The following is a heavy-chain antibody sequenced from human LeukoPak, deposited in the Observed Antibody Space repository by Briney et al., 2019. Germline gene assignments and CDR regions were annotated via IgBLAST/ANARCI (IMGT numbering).Heavy chain of an antibody. D-gene: IGHD3-22*01. V-gene: IGHV1-18*01. CDR2: ISAYNGNT. Sequence: ASVKVSCKASGYTFTTYGISWVRQAPGQGLEWMGWISAYNGNTNYAQNLQGRVTMTTDASTSTAYMELRSLRSDDTAVYYCARGHYYDTSGFRGFKTPPDYWGQGTLVTVSS. J-gene: IGHJ4*02. CDR1: GYTFTTYG. CDR3: ARGHYYDTSGFRGFKTPPDY.